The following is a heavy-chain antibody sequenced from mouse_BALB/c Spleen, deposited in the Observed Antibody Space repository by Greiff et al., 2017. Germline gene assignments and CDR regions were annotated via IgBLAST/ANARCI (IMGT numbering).Heavy chain of an antibody. J-gene: IGHJ2*01. V-gene: IGHV1S22*01. D-gene: IGHD1-1*01. CDR3: TRPITTVVATDY. CDR2: IYPGSGST. Sequence: LQQPGSELVRPGASVKLSCKASGYTFTSYWMHWVKQRPGQGLEWIGNIYPGSGSTNYDDKFKSKATLTVDTSSSTAYMQLSSLTSEDSAVYYCTRPITTVVATDYWGQGTTLTVSS. CDR1: GYTFTSYW.